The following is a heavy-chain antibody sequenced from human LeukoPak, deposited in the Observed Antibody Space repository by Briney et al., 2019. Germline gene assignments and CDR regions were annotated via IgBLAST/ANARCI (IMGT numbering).Heavy chain of an antibody. CDR1: GFTFSNYW. J-gene: IGHJ6*02. V-gene: IGHV3-74*01. CDR3: AGCSGWDHDYFYGMDV. D-gene: IGHD6-19*01. CDR2: IHSDGSST. Sequence: PGGSLRLSCAASGFTFSNYWMHWVRQAPGKGLVWVSHIHSDGSSTSYADSVKGRFTISRDNAKNTLYLQINSLRPEDTALYYCAGCSGWDHDYFYGMDVWGQGTTVTVSS.